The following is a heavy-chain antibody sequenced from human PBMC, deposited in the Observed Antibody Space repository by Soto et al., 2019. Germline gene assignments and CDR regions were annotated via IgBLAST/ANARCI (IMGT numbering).Heavy chain of an antibody. CDR3: ARHIVGYCSGGSCYGDYAFDI. J-gene: IGHJ3*02. Sequence: PSETLSLTGTVSGGSISSSSYYRGWIRQPPGKGLEWIGSIYSSGSTSYNPSLKSRVTISVDTSKSQFSLKLSSVTAADTAVYCCARHIVGYCSGGSCYGDYAFDIWGQGTMVTVSS. V-gene: IGHV4-39*01. CDR2: IYSSGST. CDR1: GGSISSSSYY. D-gene: IGHD2-15*01.